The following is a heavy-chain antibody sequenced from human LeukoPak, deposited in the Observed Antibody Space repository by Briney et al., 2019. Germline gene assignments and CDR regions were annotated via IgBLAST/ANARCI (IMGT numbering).Heavy chain of an antibody. Sequence: VGCLRLSCAASGFTFSTSWMSCVRHAPRKGQGWVSGVSGDGGITYYADPVKGRFTISRDNSKNTLYLEMNSLRAEDTAVYYCGKHYDYVWGSYGNWGQGTLVTVSS. D-gene: IGHD3-16*01. V-gene: IGHV3-23*01. CDR2: VSGDGGIT. CDR1: GFTFSTSW. J-gene: IGHJ4*02. CDR3: GKHYDYVWGSYGN.